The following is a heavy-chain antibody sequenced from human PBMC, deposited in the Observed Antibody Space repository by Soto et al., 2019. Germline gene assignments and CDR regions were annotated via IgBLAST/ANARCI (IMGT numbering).Heavy chain of an antibody. CDR3: AHFNGYEEFEY. V-gene: IGHV2-5*01. CDR2: IYWNDDK. J-gene: IGHJ4*02. D-gene: IGHD5-12*01. CDR1: GFSLSTSGVG. Sequence: QITLKESGPTLVKPTQTLTLTCTFSGFSLSTSGVGVGWIRQPPGKALEWLAVIYWNDDKRYSPSLKSRLTITTGTSDNQVVLTMTNVDPVDTASYYCAHFNGYEEFEYWGQGTLVTVSS.